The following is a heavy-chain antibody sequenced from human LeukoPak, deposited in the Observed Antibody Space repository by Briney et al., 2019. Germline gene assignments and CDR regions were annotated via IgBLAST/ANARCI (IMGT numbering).Heavy chain of an antibody. CDR3: ARVPFGGSGYYYGMDV. CDR2: ISAYNGNT. CDR1: GYTFTSYG. J-gene: IGHJ6*02. V-gene: IGHV1-18*01. Sequence: ASVKVSCKASGYTFTSYGISWVRQAPGQGLEWMGWISAYNGNTNYAQKLQGRVTMTTDTSTSTAYMELRSLRSDDTAVYYCARVPFGGSGYYYGMDVWGQGPTVPVSS. D-gene: IGHD6-25*01.